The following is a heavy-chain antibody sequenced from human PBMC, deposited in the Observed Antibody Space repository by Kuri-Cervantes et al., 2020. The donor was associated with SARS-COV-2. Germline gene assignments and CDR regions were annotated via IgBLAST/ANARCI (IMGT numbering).Heavy chain of an antibody. D-gene: IGHD2-2*01. CDR2: INQSGGT. Sequence: ESLKISCAASGFTCSNAWMSWVRQAPGKGLEWIGDINQSGGTNHSPSLKSRVIISTDTSRNQFSLKLRSVTAADTAVYYCARGLVAVVPSPILGLGPHYFSYHLDVWGQGTTVTVSS. CDR3: ARGLVAVVPSPILGLGPHYFSYHLDV. V-gene: IGHV4-34*01. CDR1: GFTCSNAW. J-gene: IGHJ6*02.